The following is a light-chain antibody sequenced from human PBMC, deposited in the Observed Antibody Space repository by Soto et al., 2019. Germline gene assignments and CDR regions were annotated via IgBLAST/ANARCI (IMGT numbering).Light chain of an antibody. CDR2: GAS. CDR3: QQYDGSVYT. J-gene: IGKJ2*01. Sequence: EIVLTQSPGTLSLSPGERATLSCRASQRVRSSYLAWYQQKPGQAPSLLIYGASSRATCIPDRFSGSGSGTDFTLTISRLEPEDFAVYYCQQYDGSVYTFGQGTKLEI. CDR1: QRVRSSY. V-gene: IGKV3-20*01.